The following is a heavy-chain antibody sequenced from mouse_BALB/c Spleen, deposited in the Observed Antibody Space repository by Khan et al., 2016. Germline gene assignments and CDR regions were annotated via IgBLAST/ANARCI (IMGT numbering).Heavy chain of an antibody. V-gene: IGHV1-9*01. Sequence: QVQLQQSGAEVMKPGASVKISCKAAGYTFSSYCIEWIKQRPGHGLEWIGEIFPGGGSSNYNEKFKGKAIFTADTPSSTAYMQLSSLTSEDSAVYYCARANWDYAMDFWGQGTSVTVSS. J-gene: IGHJ4*01. CDR3: ARANWDYAMDF. CDR2: IFPGGGSS. D-gene: IGHD4-1*01. CDR1: GYTFSSYC.